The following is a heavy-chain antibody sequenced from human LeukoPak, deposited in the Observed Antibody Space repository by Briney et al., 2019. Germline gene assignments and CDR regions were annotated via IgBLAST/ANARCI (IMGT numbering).Heavy chain of an antibody. Sequence: GGSLRLSCAASGFTFSSYAMSWVRQAPGKGLEWVSAISGSGASTYYADSVKGRFTISRDNSKNTLYLQMNSLRAEDTAIYYCTKDRASGWPNAFDIWGQGTMVTVSS. V-gene: IGHV3-23*01. D-gene: IGHD6-19*01. CDR3: TKDRASGWPNAFDI. CDR1: GFTFSSYA. J-gene: IGHJ3*02. CDR2: ISGSGAST.